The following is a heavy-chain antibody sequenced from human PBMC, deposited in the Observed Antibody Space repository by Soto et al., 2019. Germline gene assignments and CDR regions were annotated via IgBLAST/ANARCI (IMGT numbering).Heavy chain of an antibody. D-gene: IGHD3-10*01. V-gene: IGHV4-59*01. CDR3: ARVPYGSGSYSKPYYYGMDV. CDR2: IYYSGST. J-gene: IGHJ6*02. CDR1: GGSISSYY. Sequence: PSETLSLTCTVSGGSISSYYWSWIRQPPGKGLEWIGYIYYSGSTNYNPSLKSRVTISVDTSKNQFSLKLSSVTAADTAVYYCARVPYGSGSYSKPYYYGMDVWGQGTTVTVSS.